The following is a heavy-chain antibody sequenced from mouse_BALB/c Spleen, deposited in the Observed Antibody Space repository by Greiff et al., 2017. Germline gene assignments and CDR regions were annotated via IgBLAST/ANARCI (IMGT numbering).Heavy chain of an antibody. J-gene: IGHJ4*01. CDR3: TRKGDYDGYYYAMDY. D-gene: IGHD2-4*01. V-gene: IGHV1-59*01. Sequence: VQLQQSGTVLARPWASVKMSCKASGYTFTSYWMHWVKQRPGQGLEWIGVIDPSDSYTSYNQKFKGKATLTVDTSSSTAYMQLSSLTSEDSAVYYCTRKGDYDGYYYAMDYWGQGTSVTVSS. CDR2: IDPSDSYT. CDR1: GYTFTSYW.